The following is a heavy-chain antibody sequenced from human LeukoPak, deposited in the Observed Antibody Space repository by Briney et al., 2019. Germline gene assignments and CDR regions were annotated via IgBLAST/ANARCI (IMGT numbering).Heavy chain of an antibody. V-gene: IGHV3-30*04. J-gene: IGHJ3*02. CDR2: ISYDGSNK. D-gene: IGHD6-19*01. Sequence: GESLRLSCAASGFTFSSYAMHWVRQAPGKGLEWVAVISYDGSNKYYADSVKGRFTISRDNSKNTLYLQMNSLRAEDTAVYYCARDLIGSSGWTGAFDIWGQGTMVTVSS. CDR1: GFTFSSYA. CDR3: ARDLIGSSGWTGAFDI.